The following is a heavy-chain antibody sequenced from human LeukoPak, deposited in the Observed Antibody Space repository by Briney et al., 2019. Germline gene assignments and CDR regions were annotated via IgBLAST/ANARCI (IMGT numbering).Heavy chain of an antibody. D-gene: IGHD2-15*01. Sequence: ASVKVSCKASGYTFTSYYMHWVRQAPGQGLEWMGWINPNSGGTIYAQKFQGRVTMSRDTSISTVYMELSSLRSDDTAVYYCARGPSSGVDYWGQGTLVTVSS. CDR1: GYTFTSYY. J-gene: IGHJ4*02. V-gene: IGHV1-2*02. CDR3: ARGPSSGVDY. CDR2: INPNSGGT.